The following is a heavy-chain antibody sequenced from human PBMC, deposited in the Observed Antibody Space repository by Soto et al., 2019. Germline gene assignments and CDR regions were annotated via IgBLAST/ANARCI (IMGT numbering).Heavy chain of an antibody. V-gene: IGHV3-23*01. CDR1: GFTFSSYA. CDR3: AKDSSIYYYDSSGYSLLRDY. CDR2: ISGSGGST. Sequence: GGSLRLSCAASGFTFSSYAMSWVRQAPGKGLEWVSAISGSGGSTYYADPVKGRFTISRDNSKNTLYLQMNSLRAEDTAVYYCAKDSSIYYYDSSGYSLLRDYWGQGTLVTVSS. J-gene: IGHJ4*02. D-gene: IGHD3-22*01.